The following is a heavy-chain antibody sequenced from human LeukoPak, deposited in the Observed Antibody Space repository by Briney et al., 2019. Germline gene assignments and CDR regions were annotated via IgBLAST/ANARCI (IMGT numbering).Heavy chain of an antibody. J-gene: IGHJ3*02. D-gene: IGHD1-26*01. V-gene: IGHV4-59*01. Sequence: SETLSLTCTVSGGSISSYYWSWIRHPPGKGLEWIGYIYYGGSTNYNPSLKSRVTISVDTSKNQFSLKLSSVTAADTAVYYCASLGSGGSGSYYWDAFDIWGQGTMVTVSS. CDR2: IYYGGST. CDR1: GGSISSYY. CDR3: ASLGSGGSGSYYWDAFDI.